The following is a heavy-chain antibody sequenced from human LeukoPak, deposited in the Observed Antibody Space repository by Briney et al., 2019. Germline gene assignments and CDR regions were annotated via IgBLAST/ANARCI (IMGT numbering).Heavy chain of an antibody. V-gene: IGHV3-7*01. CDR3: ARLGGTVTRHFDY. J-gene: IGHJ4*02. CDR2: IKQDGSEK. D-gene: IGHD4-17*01. CDR1: GFTFSSYW. Sequence: GGSLRLSCAASGFTFSSYWMSWVRQAPGKGLEWVANIKQDGSEKYYVDSVKGRFTISRDNAKNSLYLQMNSLRAEDTAVYYCARLGGTVTRHFDYWGQGTLVTVSS.